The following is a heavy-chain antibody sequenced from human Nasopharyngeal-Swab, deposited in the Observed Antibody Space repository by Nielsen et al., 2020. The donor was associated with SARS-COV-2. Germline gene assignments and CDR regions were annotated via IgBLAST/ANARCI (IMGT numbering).Heavy chain of an antibody. CDR2: INPKSGGT. V-gene: IGHV1-2*06. CDR3: ARDLGSSSSTDN. D-gene: IGHD6-6*01. J-gene: IGHJ4*02. CDR1: GGTFSSYA. Sequence: ASVKVSCKASGGTFSSYAISWVRQAPGQGLEWMGRINPKSGGTVYAQKFQGRVTMTGDTSISTAIMDLSSLTSDDTAVYYCARDLGSSSSTDNWGQGTLVTVSA.